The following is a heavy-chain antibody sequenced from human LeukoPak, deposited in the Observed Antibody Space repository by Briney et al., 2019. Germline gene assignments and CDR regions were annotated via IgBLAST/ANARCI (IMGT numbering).Heavy chain of an antibody. Sequence: SETLSLSCAVYGGSFSGYYWSWIRQPPGKGLEFIGEINHSGSTNYNPSLKSRVTVSVDTSKNQFSLKLSSVTAADTAIYYCARSDSGYDSRNYYYYYYMDVWGKGTTATVSS. CDR1: GGSFSGYY. CDR2: INHSGST. J-gene: IGHJ6*03. V-gene: IGHV4-34*01. D-gene: IGHD5-12*01. CDR3: ARSDSGYDSRNYYYYYYMDV.